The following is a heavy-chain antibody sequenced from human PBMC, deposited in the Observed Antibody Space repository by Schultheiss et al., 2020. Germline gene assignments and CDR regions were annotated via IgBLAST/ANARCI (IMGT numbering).Heavy chain of an antibody. Sequence: SETLSLTCTVSGASISSYYWSWIRQPPGKGLEWIGYIYYSGSANYNPSLQTRATISLDMSTHQFSLKLSSVTAADTAVYYCARGRHYASEGYWSQGTLVTVS. CDR2: IYYSGSA. CDR1: GASISSYY. J-gene: IGHJ4*02. D-gene: IGHD3-22*01. V-gene: IGHV4-59*01. CDR3: ARGRHYASEGY.